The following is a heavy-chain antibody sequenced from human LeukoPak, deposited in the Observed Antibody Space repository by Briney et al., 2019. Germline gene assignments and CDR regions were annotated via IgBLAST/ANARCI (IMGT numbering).Heavy chain of an antibody. Sequence: PSQTLPLTCTVSGGTISSGSYYWSWIRQPAGKGLEWIGRIYTSGSTNYNPSLKSRVTISVDTSKNQFSLKLSSVTAADTAVYYCARSFRPYRYFDLWGRGTLVTVSS. CDR1: GGTISSGSYY. V-gene: IGHV4-61*02. CDR2: IYTSGST. J-gene: IGHJ2*01. CDR3: ARSFRPYRYFDL. D-gene: IGHD3-16*02.